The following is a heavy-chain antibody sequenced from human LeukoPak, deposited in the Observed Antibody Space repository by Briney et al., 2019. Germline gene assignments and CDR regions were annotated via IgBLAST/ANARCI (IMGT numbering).Heavy chain of an antibody. CDR1: GFTFSSYS. CDR3: ARAEYCSGGICYSMVY. J-gene: IGHJ4*01. Sequence: GGSLRLSFAASGFTFSSYSMNWVRQAPGKGLEWVSYVSSSSSTIYYADSVKGRFTISRDNAKNSLYLQMNSLRAEDTAVYYCARAEYCSGGICYSMVYWGHGTLVTVSS. D-gene: IGHD2-15*01. V-gene: IGHV3-48*04. CDR2: VSSSSSTI.